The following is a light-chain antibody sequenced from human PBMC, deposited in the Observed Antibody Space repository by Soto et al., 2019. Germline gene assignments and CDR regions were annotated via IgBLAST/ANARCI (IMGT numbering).Light chain of an antibody. CDR1: QKISSY. CDR3: QQRSNWSPLT. Sequence: EIVLTQSPGTLSLSPGERATLSCRASQKISSYLACYQQKTGQAPRLLIYDASNRATGIPARFSGSGSGTDFTLTISSLEPEDFAVYYCQQRSNWSPLTFGGGTKVEIK. J-gene: IGKJ4*01. CDR2: DAS. V-gene: IGKV3-11*01.